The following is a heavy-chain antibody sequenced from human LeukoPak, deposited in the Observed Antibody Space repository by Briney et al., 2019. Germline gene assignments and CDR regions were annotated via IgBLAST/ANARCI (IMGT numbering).Heavy chain of an antibody. Sequence: GGSLRLSCAASEFTFSSYAMSWVRQAPGKGLEWVSTISGSGGSTYYADSVKGRFTISRDNPINTLYLRMNSLRGEDTAVYYCVQGHSSGWYWLDPWGQGTLVTVSS. CDR3: VQGHSSGWYWLDP. J-gene: IGHJ5*02. V-gene: IGHV3-23*01. CDR1: EFTFSSYA. CDR2: ISGSGGST. D-gene: IGHD6-19*01.